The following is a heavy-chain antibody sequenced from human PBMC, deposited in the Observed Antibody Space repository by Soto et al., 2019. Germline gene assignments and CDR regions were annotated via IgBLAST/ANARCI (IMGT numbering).Heavy chain of an antibody. Sequence: SETLSLTCTVSVDSIATYYWSWIRQPAGKGLEWIGRIDTSGNTNYNPSLKSRVTMSVDTSKKQFSLKLTSVTAADTAVYYCARYSNNWFQTEGMDVWGQGTTVTVSS. D-gene: IGHD6-13*01. CDR1: VDSIATYY. CDR2: IDTSGNT. J-gene: IGHJ6*02. CDR3: ARYSNNWFQTEGMDV. V-gene: IGHV4-4*07.